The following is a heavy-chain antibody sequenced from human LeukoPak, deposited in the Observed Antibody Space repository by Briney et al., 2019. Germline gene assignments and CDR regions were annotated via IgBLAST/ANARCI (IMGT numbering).Heavy chain of an antibody. V-gene: IGHV3-30*02. CDR1: GFTFSSYG. Sequence: GGSLRLSCAASGFTFSSYGMHWVRQAPGKGLEGVAFIRYDGSNKYYADSVKGRFTISRDNSKNTLYLQMNSLRAEDTAVYYCAKDQDCGDYGGFWYWGQGTLVTVSS. D-gene: IGHD4-17*01. J-gene: IGHJ4*02. CDR2: IRYDGSNK. CDR3: AKDQDCGDYGGFWY.